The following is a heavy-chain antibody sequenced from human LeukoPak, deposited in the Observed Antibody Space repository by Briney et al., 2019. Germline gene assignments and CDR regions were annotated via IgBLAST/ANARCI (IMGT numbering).Heavy chain of an antibody. J-gene: IGHJ4*02. V-gene: IGHV1-8*01. CDR1: GYTFTSYD. D-gene: IGHD5-24*01. Sequence: ASVKVSCKASGYTFTSYDINWVRQATGQGLEWMGWTNPNSGNTGYAQKFQGRVTMTRNTSISTAYMELSSLRSEDMAVYYCARGKARDGYNYPGIFDYWGQGTLVTVSS. CDR2: TNPNSGNT. CDR3: ARGKARDGYNYPGIFDY.